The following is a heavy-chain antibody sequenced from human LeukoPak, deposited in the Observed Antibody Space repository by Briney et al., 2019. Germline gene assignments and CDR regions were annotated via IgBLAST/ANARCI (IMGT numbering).Heavy chain of an antibody. V-gene: IGHV3-30*18. D-gene: IGHD3-10*01. CDR2: ISDDGRNK. J-gene: IGHJ6*02. CDR3: AKRKWFGDSYGLDV. Sequence: GRSLRLSCAASGFTFSTYGMHWVRQAPGKGLDWVAFISDDGRNKYYADSVKGRFTISRDNAKNTLFLQMNSLRADDTAVYYCAKRKWFGDSYGLDVWGQGTTVTVSS. CDR1: GFTFSTYG.